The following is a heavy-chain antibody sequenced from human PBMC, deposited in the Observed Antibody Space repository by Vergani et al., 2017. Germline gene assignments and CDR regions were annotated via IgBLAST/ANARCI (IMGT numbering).Heavy chain of an antibody. V-gene: IGHV4-4*03. CDR2: IYHSGST. CDR1: GGSISSSNW. CDR3: ARGRSYYGSGSYLDY. Sequence: QVQLQEPGPGLLRLPGTLSLTSAVSGGSISSSNWWSWVGQPPGKGLEWIGEIYHSGSTNYNPSLKSRVTISVDKSKNQFSLKLSSVTAADTAVYYCARGRSYYGSGSYLDYWGQGTLVTVSS. D-gene: IGHD3-10*01. J-gene: IGHJ4*02.